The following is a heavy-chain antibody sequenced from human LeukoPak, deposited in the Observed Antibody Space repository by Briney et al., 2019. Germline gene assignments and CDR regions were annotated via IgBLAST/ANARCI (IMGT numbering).Heavy chain of an antibody. J-gene: IGHJ4*02. Sequence: SETLSLTCTVSGGSISSNSYYWGWIRQPPGKGLEWIGSIYYSGSTYYNPSLKSRVTISVDTSKNQFSLKLSSVTAADTAVYYCARHEDTGVLRFAIDYWGQGTLVTVSS. CDR2: IYYSGST. CDR3: ARHEDTGVLRFAIDY. D-gene: IGHD3-3*01. V-gene: IGHV4-39*01. CDR1: GGSISSNSYY.